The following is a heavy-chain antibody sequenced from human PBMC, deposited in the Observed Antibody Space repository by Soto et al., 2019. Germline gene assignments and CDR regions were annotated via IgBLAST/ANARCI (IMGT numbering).Heavy chain of an antibody. V-gene: IGHV3-66*01. Sequence: EVQLVESGGGLVQPGGSLRLSCAASGLTVSSNYMSWVRQAPGKGLERVSVIYSGGSTYYADSVKGRFTISRDNSKNTLYLQMNSLRAEDTAVYYCARDFYYYGSGTMGGYFYYWGQGTLVTVSS. J-gene: IGHJ4*02. CDR3: ARDFYYYGSGTMGGYFYY. CDR1: GLTVSSNY. CDR2: IYSGGST. D-gene: IGHD3-10*01.